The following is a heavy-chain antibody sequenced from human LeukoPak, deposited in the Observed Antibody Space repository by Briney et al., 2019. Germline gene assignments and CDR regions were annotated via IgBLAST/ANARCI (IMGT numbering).Heavy chain of an antibody. CDR1: GFTFSSYG. J-gene: IGHJ5*02. CDR2: IRYDGSNK. D-gene: IGHD6-19*01. Sequence: PGGSLRLSCAASGFTFSSYGMHWVRQAPGKGLEWVAFIRYDGSNKYYADSVKGRFTISRDNSKNTLYLQMNSLKTEDTAVYYCTTELVSSGWYGGTNWFDPWGQGTLVTVSS. CDR3: TTELVSSGWYGGTNWFDP. V-gene: IGHV3-30*02.